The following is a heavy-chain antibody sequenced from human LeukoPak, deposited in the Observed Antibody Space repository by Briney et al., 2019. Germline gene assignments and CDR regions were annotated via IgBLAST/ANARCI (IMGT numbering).Heavy chain of an antibody. V-gene: IGHV1-18*01. CDR3: ARLDYSGSYFQD. CDR1: GGTFSGYA. Sequence: ASVKVSCKASGGTFSGYAISWVRQAPGQGLEWMGWISAYNGNTNYAQKLQGRVTMTTDTSTSTAHMELRSLRSDDTAVYYCARLDYSGSYFQDWGQGTLVTVSS. J-gene: IGHJ1*01. CDR2: ISAYNGNT. D-gene: IGHD1-26*01.